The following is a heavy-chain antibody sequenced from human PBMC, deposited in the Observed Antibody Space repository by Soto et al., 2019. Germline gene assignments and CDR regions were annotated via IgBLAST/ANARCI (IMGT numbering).Heavy chain of an antibody. V-gene: IGHV4-39*01. CDR1: GDSISSSTYY. CDR3: AIPPLEYTYGTDYYFDY. Sequence: SETLSLTCTVSGDSISSSTYYWGWIRQSPGKGLEWIGNIHYSGSTYYNPSLKSRVTISVDTSKNQFSLKLSSVTAADTAVYNCAIPPLEYTYGTDYYFDYWGQGTLVTVSS. J-gene: IGHJ4*02. D-gene: IGHD5-18*01. CDR2: IHYSGST.